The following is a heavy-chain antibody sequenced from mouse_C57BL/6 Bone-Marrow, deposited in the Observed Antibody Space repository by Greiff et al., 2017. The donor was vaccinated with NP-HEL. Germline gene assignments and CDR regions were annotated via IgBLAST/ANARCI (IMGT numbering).Heavy chain of an antibody. Sequence: EVKLMESGGGLVQPGGSLKLSCAASGFTFSDYYMYWVRQTPEKRLEWVAYISNGGGSTYYPDTVKGRFTISRDNAKNTLYLQMSRLKSEDTAMYYCARHGGQLRSPFAYWGQGTLVTVSA. CDR1: GFTFSDYY. V-gene: IGHV5-12*01. CDR3: ARHGGQLRSPFAY. J-gene: IGHJ3*01. D-gene: IGHD3-2*02. CDR2: ISNGGGST.